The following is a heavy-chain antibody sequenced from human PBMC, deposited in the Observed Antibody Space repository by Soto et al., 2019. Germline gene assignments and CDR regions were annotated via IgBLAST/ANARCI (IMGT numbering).Heavy chain of an antibody. CDR1: GFSFSIHS. CDR2: ISSSNTYI. V-gene: IGHV3-21*01. D-gene: IGHD7-27*01. Sequence: PGESLRLSCASSGFSFSIHSMTWVRQAPGKGLEWVSSISSSNTYIYYAESVKGRFTISRDNAKNSLYLQMNSLRAEDTAVYYCAKVSPHRTTQPPGHWGQGTLVTVSS. J-gene: IGHJ4*02. CDR3: AKVSPHRTTQPPGH.